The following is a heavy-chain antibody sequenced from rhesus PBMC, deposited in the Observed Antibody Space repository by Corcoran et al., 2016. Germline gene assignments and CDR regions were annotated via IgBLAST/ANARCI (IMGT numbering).Heavy chain of an antibody. J-gene: IGHJ4*01. Sequence: QVQLQESGPGLVRPSETLPLTCAVSGASSGDNYWSWIRLAPGMGLEWIGRIYGRRGTTDYNPSFNSLVAISRDTSNKKLSLSLKSVTAAYTAVYYCAKAGVATDFDYWGQGVLVTVSS. CDR1: GASSGDNY. CDR2: IYGRRGTT. D-gene: IGHD1-44*01. CDR3: AKAGVATDFDY. V-gene: IGHV4S2*01.